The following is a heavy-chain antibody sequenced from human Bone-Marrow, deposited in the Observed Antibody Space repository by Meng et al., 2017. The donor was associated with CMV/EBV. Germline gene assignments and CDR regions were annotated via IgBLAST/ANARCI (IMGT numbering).Heavy chain of an antibody. D-gene: IGHD2-8*01. CDR2: ISYDGSNK. V-gene: IGHV3-30*04. J-gene: IGHJ6*02. CDR3: ARGGLYAIPRPPYYYYALDV. CDR1: GFTFSSYA. Sequence: SCAASGFTFSSYAMHWVRQAPGKGLEWVAVISYDGSNKYYADSVKGRFTISRDNSKNTLYLQMNSLRAEDTAVYYCARGGLYAIPRPPYYYYALDVWGLGSTVTVSS.